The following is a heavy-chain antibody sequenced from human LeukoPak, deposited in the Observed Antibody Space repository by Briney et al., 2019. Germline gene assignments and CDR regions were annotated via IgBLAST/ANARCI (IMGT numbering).Heavy chain of an antibody. V-gene: IGHV3-9*01. D-gene: IGHD6-13*01. CDR1: GFTFDDYA. J-gene: IGHJ4*02. Sequence: GGSLRLSCAASGFTFDDYAMHWVRQAPGKGLEWVSGISWNSGSIGYADSVKGRFTISRDNAKNSLYLQMNSLRAEDTALYYCAKDKYSSSWYYFDYWGQGTLVTVSS. CDR2: ISWNSGSI. CDR3: AKDKYSSSWYYFDY.